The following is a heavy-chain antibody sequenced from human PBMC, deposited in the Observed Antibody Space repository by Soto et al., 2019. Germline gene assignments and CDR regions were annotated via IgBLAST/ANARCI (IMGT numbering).Heavy chain of an antibody. CDR3: AKRSGEGYCSSTSCYWDY. Sequence: GGSLRLSCAASGFTFSSYAMSWVRQAPGKGLEWVSAISGSGGSTYYADSVKGRFTISRDNSKNTLYLQMNSLRAEDTAVYYCAKRSGEGYCSSTSCYWDYWGQGTLVTVSS. D-gene: IGHD2-2*01. CDR2: ISGSGGST. J-gene: IGHJ4*02. V-gene: IGHV3-23*01. CDR1: GFTFSSYA.